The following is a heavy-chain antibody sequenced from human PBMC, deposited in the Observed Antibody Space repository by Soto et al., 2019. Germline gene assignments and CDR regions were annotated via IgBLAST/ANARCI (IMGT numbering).Heavy chain of an antibody. CDR3: AREETSNYDILTGYYNSYYYGMDV. CDR2: ISAYNGNT. Sequence: QVQLVQSGAEVKKPGASVKVSCKASGYTFTSYGISWVRQAPGQGLEWMGWISAYNGNTNYAQKLQGRVTMTTDTSTSTADXGXRXXRSDDTAVYYCAREETSNYDILTGYYNSYYYGMDVWGQGTTVTVSS. V-gene: IGHV1-18*01. CDR1: GYTFTSYG. D-gene: IGHD3-9*01. J-gene: IGHJ6*02.